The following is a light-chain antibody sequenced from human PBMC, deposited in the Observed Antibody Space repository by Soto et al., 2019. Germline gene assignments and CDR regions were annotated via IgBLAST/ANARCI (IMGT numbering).Light chain of an antibody. CDR3: LQHNSYPPYT. V-gene: IGKV1-17*02. CDR1: QGIGND. J-gene: IGKJ2*01. CDR2: AAS. Sequence: DIQMTQSPSSLSASVGDRVTITCRASQGIGNDLGWYQQKPGKAPKRLIYAASSLQSGVPSRFSGSGSGTEFTLSISNLQPEDFAPYYCLQHNSYPPYTFGQGTKLEIK.